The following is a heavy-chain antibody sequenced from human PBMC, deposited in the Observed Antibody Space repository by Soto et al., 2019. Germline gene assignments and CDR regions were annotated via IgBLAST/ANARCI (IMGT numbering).Heavy chain of an antibody. CDR3: ASQSPDKSGYYCVDY. CDR1: GFSITRGSNY. V-gene: IGHV4-39*01. CDR2: NYYTGST. J-gene: IGHJ4*02. Sequence: SETLSLTCIVSGFSITRGSNYWGCNPQPPGKGREWIVSNYYTGSTYSNPALKSRLTTSVDTSKNQFSLELSSVTDADTAVYYCASQSPDKSGYYCVDYWGQGTLVTVSS. D-gene: IGHD3-22*01.